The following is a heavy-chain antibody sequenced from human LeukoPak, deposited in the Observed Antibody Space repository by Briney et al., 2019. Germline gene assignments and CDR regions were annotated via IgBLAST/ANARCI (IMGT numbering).Heavy chain of an antibody. J-gene: IGHJ6*03. V-gene: IGHV3-73*01. CDR2: IRSKANSYAT. CDR1: GFTFNHAW. CDR3: TRRKSIAAAGYYYYYMDV. D-gene: IGHD6-13*01. Sequence: GGSLRLSCAASGFTFNHAWMSWVRQASGKGLEWVGRIRSKANSYATAYAASVKGRFTISRDDSKNTAYLQMNSLKTEDTAVYYCTRRKSIAAAGYYYYYMDVWGKGTTVTVSS.